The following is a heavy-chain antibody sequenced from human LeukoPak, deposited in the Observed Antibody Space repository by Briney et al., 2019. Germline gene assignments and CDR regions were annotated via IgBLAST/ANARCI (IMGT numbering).Heavy chain of an antibody. J-gene: IGHJ6*04. D-gene: IGHD3-10*01. CDR3: ASYYASGVSAYNYYGVDV. V-gene: IGHV4-38-2*01. CDR1: GYSISSDYY. Sequence: PSETLSLTCAVSGYSISSDYYWGWIRQPPGKGLEWIGSMSHNRGTYYNPSLKSRVTISMDTSKNQFSLRLSSVTAADTAVYYCASYYASGVSAYNYYGVDVWGKGTTVTVSS. CDR2: MSHNRGT.